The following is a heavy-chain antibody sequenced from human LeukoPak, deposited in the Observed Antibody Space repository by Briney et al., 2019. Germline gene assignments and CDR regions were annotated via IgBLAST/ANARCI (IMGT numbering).Heavy chain of an antibody. J-gene: IGHJ6*02. V-gene: IGHV3-23*01. Sequence: SGGSLTLSCAASGFTFSGYAMSWVRQAPGKGLEWVSAISGSGGSTYYADSGRGRFTISRDNSKNTLYLPMNSLRAEETAVYYCAKTWRCMGTSDGSGSCRDYYYYGMDVWSQGTTVTLSS. CDR1: GFTFSGYA. CDR3: AKTWRCMGTSDGSGSCRDYYYYGMDV. CDR2: ISGSGGST. D-gene: IGHD3-10*01.